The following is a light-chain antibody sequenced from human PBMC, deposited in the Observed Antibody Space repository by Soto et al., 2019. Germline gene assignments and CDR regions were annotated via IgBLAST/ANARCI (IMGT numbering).Light chain of an antibody. CDR2: EVS. CDR3: QSYDSSLSGVV. Sequence: QSVLTQPASVSGSPGQSITISCTGTSSDVGGYNYVAWYQQHPGKVPRLMIYEVSNRPSGVSNRFSGSKSGSTASLTISGLQAEDEADYYCQSYDSSLSGVVFGGGTKLTVL. V-gene: IGLV2-14*01. J-gene: IGLJ2*01. CDR1: SSDVGGYNY.